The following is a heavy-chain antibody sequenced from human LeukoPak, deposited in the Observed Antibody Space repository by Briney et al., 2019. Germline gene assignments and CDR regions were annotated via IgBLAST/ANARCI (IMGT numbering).Heavy chain of an antibody. CDR2: IRYDGSNK. J-gene: IGHJ4*02. V-gene: IGHV3-30*02. D-gene: IGHD4/OR15-4a*01. CDR3: ARGPGAIPCYFDY. CDR1: GFTFSSYG. Sequence: TGGSLRLYCAASGFTFSSYGMHWVRQAPGKGLEWVAFIRYDGSNKYYADSVKGRFTISRDNSKNTLYLQMNSLRAEDTAVYYCARGPGAIPCYFDYWGQGTLVTASS.